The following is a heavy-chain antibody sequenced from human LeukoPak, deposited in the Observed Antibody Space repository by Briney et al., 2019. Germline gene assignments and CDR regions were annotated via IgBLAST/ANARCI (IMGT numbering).Heavy chain of an antibody. Sequence: GGSLRLSCAASGFTFSASDMNWVRQAPGKGLEWVSYISSSGSTIYYADSVKGRFTISRDNAKNSLYLQMNSLRAEDTAVYYCAELGITMIGGVWGKGTTVTISS. J-gene: IGHJ6*04. CDR1: GFTFSASD. CDR3: AELGITMIGGV. V-gene: IGHV3-48*03. CDR2: ISSSGSTI. D-gene: IGHD3-10*02.